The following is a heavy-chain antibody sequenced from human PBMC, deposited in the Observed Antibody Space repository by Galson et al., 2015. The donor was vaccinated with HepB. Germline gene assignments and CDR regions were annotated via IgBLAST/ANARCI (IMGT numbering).Heavy chain of an antibody. Sequence: SVKVSCKASGSTFTDYGINWVRQAPGQGLEWMGWISPYNDKTHYARKFQGGVTMTTDTSTSTAYLELRSLKSDDTAVYYCARGGRIVAVTAPDYWGQGTLVTVSS. J-gene: IGHJ4*02. CDR1: GSTFTDYG. CDR3: ARGGRIVAVTAPDY. CDR2: ISPYNDKT. D-gene: IGHD2-21*02. V-gene: IGHV1-18*04.